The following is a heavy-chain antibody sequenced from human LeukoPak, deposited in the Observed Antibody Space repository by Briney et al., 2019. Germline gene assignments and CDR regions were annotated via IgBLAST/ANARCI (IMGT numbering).Heavy chain of an antibody. CDR2: IYYTGRT. D-gene: IGHD4-17*01. V-gene: IGHV4-59*01. CDR1: GVSIRHYY. J-gene: IGHJ5*02. Sequence: SETLSLTCSVSGVSIRHYYWSWIRQPPGKGLEWIGYIYYTGRTDYNPSLKSRVTMSLDTSKNNFSLNITSVTAADTAVYYCARGLVTTSWFDPWGQGIQVSVSS. CDR3: ARGLVTTSWFDP.